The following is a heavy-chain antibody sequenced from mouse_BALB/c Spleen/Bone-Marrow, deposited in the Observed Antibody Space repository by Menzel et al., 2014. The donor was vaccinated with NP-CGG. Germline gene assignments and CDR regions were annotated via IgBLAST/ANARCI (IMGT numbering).Heavy chain of an antibody. Sequence: EVQLQQSGGGLVQPGGSMKLSCVASGFTFSNYWMNWVRQSPEKGLEWVAEIRLKSNNYATHYAESVKGRFTISRDDSESSVYLQMNNLRAEDTGIYYCTTGFAYWGQGTLVTVSA. CDR3: TTGFAY. J-gene: IGHJ3*01. V-gene: IGHV6-6*02. CDR1: GFTFSNYW. CDR2: IRLKSNNYAT.